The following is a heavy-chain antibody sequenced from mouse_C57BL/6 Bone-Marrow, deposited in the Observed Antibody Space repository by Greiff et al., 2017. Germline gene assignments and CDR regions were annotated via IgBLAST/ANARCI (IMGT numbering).Heavy chain of an antibody. V-gene: IGHV1-76*01. CDR2: IYPGSGNT. J-gene: IGHJ4*01. D-gene: IGHD1-1*01. Sequence: VKLVESGAELVGPGASVKLSCKASGYTFTDYYINWVKQRPGQGLEWIARIYPGSGNTYYNEKFKGKATLTAEKSSSTAYMQLSSLTSEDSAVYFCARNHDCYGKAMDYWGQGTSVTVSS. CDR1: GYTFTDYY. CDR3: ARNHDCYGKAMDY.